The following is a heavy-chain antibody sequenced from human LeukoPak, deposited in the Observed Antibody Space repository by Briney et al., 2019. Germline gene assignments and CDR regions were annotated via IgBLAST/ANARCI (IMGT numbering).Heavy chain of an antibody. CDR3: ARSGIVGARFDY. J-gene: IGHJ4*02. V-gene: IGHV1-46*01. D-gene: IGHD1-26*01. Sequence: ASVKVCCKASGYTFTSYYMHWVRQAPGRGLVWMGIINPSGGSTRYAQKFQGRVTMTRDTSTSIVYMELSSLRSEDTAVYYCARSGIVGARFDYWGQGTLVTVSS. CDR2: INPSGGST. CDR1: GYTFTSYY.